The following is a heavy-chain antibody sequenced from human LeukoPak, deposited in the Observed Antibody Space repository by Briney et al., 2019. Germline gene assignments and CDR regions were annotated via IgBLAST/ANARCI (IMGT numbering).Heavy chain of an antibody. Sequence: PSETLSLTCTVSGGSISSYYWSWIRQPPGKGLEWIGYIYYSGSTYYNPSLKSRVTISVDTSKNQFSLKLSSVTAADTAVYYCARVGCSGGSCYRSRGAFDIWGQGTMVTVSS. V-gene: IGHV4-59*12. D-gene: IGHD2-15*01. J-gene: IGHJ3*02. CDR3: ARVGCSGGSCYRSRGAFDI. CDR1: GGSISSYY. CDR2: IYYSGST.